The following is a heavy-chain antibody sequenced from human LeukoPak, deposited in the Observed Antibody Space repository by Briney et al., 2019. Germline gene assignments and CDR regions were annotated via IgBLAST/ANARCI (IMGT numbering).Heavy chain of an antibody. D-gene: IGHD5-24*01. V-gene: IGHV1-69*13. Sequence: SVMVSCKASGGTFSNYAISWVRQAPGQGLEWMGGIIPTFGSAKYAQKFQGGVTITADESTRTGYMELSSLRSEDTAVYYCAQVGRDGYNSHPGWGQGTLVTVSS. J-gene: IGHJ4*02. CDR3: AQVGRDGYNSHPG. CDR1: GGTFSNYA. CDR2: IIPTFGSA.